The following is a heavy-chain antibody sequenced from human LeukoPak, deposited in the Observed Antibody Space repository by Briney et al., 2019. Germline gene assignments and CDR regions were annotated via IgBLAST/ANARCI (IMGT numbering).Heavy chain of an antibody. D-gene: IGHD3-22*01. Sequence: PGGSLRLSCAASGFTFSSYGMHWVRQAPGKGLGWVAVIWYDGSNKYYADSVKGRFTISRDNSKNTLYLQMNSLRAEDTAVYYCAGYDSSGYSNWGQGTLVTVSS. CDR1: GFTFSSYG. CDR2: IWYDGSNK. V-gene: IGHV3-33*01. CDR3: AGYDSSGYSN. J-gene: IGHJ4*02.